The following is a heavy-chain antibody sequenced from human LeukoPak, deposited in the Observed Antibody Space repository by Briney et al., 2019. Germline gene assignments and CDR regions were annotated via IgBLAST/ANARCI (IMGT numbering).Heavy chain of an antibody. CDR3: SRSDGASDFDY. J-gene: IGHJ4*02. V-gene: IGHV6-1*01. Sequence: SQTLSLTCAISGDSVSSNRASWTWIRQSPSRGLEWLGRTYYRSKWYNDYAVSLKSRISINPDTSKNQFSLHLNSVTPEDTAVYYCSRSDGASDFDYWGQGTLVTVSS. CDR2: TYYRSKWYN. CDR1: GDSVSSNRAS. D-gene: IGHD5-24*01.